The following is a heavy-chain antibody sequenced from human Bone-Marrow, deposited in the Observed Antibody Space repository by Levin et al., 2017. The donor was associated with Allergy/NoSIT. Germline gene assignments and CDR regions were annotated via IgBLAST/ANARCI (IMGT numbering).Heavy chain of an antibody. V-gene: IGHV3-30-3*01. CDR2: ISSDGSDE. CDR3: ATDGRSTSGYGLGWYFDY. D-gene: IGHD5-12*01. Sequence: PGGSLRLSCAASGFTFTTYGMHWVRQAPGKGLEWVAVISSDGSDEHYADSVKGRFTISRDNSKNTLYLQMHSLRPDDTALYYCATDGRSTSGYGLGWYFDYWGQGTLVTVSS. J-gene: IGHJ4*02. CDR1: GFTFTTYG.